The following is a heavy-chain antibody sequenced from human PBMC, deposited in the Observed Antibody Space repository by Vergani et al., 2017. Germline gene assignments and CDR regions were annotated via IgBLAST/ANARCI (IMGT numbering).Heavy chain of an antibody. Sequence: QVQLVESGGGVVQPGRSLRLSCAASGFTFSSYAMHWVRQAPGKGLEWVAVISYDGSNKYYADSVKGRFTISRDNSKNTLYLQMNSLRAEDTAVYYCARGGSGWYNYFDYWGQGTLVTVSS. CDR2: ISYDGSNK. CDR3: ARGGSGWYNYFDY. V-gene: IGHV3-30-3*01. CDR1: GFTFSSYA. D-gene: IGHD6-19*01. J-gene: IGHJ4*02.